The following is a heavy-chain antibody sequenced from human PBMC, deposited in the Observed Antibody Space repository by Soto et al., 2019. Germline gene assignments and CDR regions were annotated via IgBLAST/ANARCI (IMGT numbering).Heavy chain of an antibody. CDR3: ARVELAYGSGSYSPYYYYYGMDV. CDR2: IYYSGST. Sequence: SETLSLTCTVSGGSISSYYWSWIRQPPGKGLEWIGYIYYSGSTNYNPSLKSRVTISVDTSKNQFSLKLSSVTAADTAVYYCARVELAYGSGSYSPYYYYYGMDVWGQGTTVTVSS. V-gene: IGHV4-59*01. CDR1: GGSISSYY. J-gene: IGHJ6*02. D-gene: IGHD3-10*01.